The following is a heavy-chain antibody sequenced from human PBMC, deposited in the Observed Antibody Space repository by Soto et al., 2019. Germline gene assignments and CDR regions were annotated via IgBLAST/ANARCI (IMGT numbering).Heavy chain of an antibody. D-gene: IGHD3-10*01. J-gene: IGHJ4*02. CDR2: IYYSGST. CDR3: GGGPNYYSFDY. Sequence: SETLSLTCTVSGGSISSGDYYWSWIRQHPGKGLEWIGYIYYSGSTYYNPSLKSRVTISVDTPKNQFSLRLNSVTAADTAVYYCGGGPNYYSFDYWGQGALVTVSS. V-gene: IGHV4-31*03. CDR1: GGSISSGDYY.